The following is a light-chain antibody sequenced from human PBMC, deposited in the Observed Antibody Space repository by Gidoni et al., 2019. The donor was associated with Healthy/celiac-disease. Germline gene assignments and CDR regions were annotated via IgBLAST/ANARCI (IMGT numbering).Light chain of an antibody. V-gene: IGKV3-20*01. CDR1: QSVSSSY. CDR3: QQYGSSPLT. J-gene: IGKJ4*01. Sequence: DIVLTQSPGTLSLSPGERATLSCMASQSVSSSYLAWYQQKPGQAPRLLIYGASSRATGIPDRFSGSGSGTDFTLTISRLEPEDFAVYYCQQYGSSPLTFXGXTKVEIK. CDR2: GAS.